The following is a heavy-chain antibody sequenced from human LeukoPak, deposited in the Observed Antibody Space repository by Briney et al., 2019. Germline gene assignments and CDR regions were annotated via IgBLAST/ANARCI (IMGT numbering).Heavy chain of an antibody. J-gene: IGHJ6*02. V-gene: IGHV1-24*01. CDR2: FDPEDGET. D-gene: IGHD2-2*01. CDR1: GYTLTELS. Sequence: ASVKVSCKVSGYTLTELSMHWVRQAPGKGLEWMGGFDPEDGETIYAQKFQGRLTMTTDTSTSTAYMELRSLRSDDTAVYYCTRDFDNPENSCPSTSCIDVWGQGTTVTVSS. CDR3: TRDFDNPENSCPSTSCIDV.